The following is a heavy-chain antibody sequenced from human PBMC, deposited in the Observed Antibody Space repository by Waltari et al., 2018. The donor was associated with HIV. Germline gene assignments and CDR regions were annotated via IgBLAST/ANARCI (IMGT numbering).Heavy chain of an antibody. Sequence: EVQLVESGGELLKPGGCLRLSCAVSGFTLYSVWMSWVRQAPGKGLEWVGRIKTKGDGGATDYAAAVKGRFTISRDDSKNTVYLQMNSLKIEDTAVYYCTSEEDYGSGSHFDYWGQGTLVTVSS. D-gene: IGHD3-10*01. CDR2: IKTKGDGGAT. V-gene: IGHV3-15*01. CDR3: TSEEDYGSGSHFDY. CDR1: GFTLYSVW. J-gene: IGHJ4*02.